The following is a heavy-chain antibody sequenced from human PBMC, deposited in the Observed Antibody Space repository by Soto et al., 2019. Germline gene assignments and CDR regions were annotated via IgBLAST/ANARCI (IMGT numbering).Heavy chain of an antibody. V-gene: IGHV4-4*02. Sequence: LSLTCAVSGGAISSSNWGSWVRQPPGKGLEWIGEIYHSGSTNYNPSLKSRVTISVDKSKNQFSLKLSSVTAADTAVYYCARVLDILVVPPNWFDPWGQGTLVTVSS. D-gene: IGHD2-2*03. CDR1: GGAISSSNW. CDR2: IYHSGST. CDR3: ARVLDILVVPPNWFDP. J-gene: IGHJ5*02.